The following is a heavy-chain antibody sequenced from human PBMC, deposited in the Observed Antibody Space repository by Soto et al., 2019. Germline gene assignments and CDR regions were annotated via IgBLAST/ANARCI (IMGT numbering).Heavy chain of an antibody. Sequence: GGSLRLSCAASGFTVSSNYMSWVRQAPGKGLEWVSVIYSGGSTYYADSVKGRFTISRDNSKNTLYLQMNSLRAEDTAVYYCARVAPITFGGVTGPVDYWGQGTLVTVSS. V-gene: IGHV3-66*01. CDR3: ARVAPITFGGVTGPVDY. CDR1: GFTVSSNY. CDR2: IYSGGST. J-gene: IGHJ4*02. D-gene: IGHD3-16*01.